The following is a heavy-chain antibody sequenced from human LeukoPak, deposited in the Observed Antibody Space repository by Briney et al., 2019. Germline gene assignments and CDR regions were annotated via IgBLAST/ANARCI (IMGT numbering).Heavy chain of an antibody. CDR1: GFTFSNYA. CDR2: ISGSGGST. V-gene: IGHV3-23*01. Sequence: GGSLRLSCAASGFTFSNYAMSWVRQAPGKGLEWVSTISGSGGSTYYADSVKGRFTISRDNSKNTLYLQMNSLRAKDTAVYYCAKALAYSGSGAFDVWGQGTMVTVSS. J-gene: IGHJ3*01. CDR3: AKALAYSGSGAFDV. D-gene: IGHD3-10*01.